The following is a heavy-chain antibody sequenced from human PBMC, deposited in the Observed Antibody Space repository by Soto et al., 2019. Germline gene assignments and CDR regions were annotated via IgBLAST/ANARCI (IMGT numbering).Heavy chain of an antibody. Sequence: LSCAASGFTFSSFAMHWVRQAPGKGLEWVALISYDGSNKYYADSVKGRFTISRDNSMDTLYLQMNSLRGEDTALYYCARGLRFDYDTTGHLDYWGQGTLVTVSS. D-gene: IGHD3-22*01. CDR2: ISYDGSNK. CDR3: ARGLRFDYDTTGHLDY. V-gene: IGHV3-30-3*01. J-gene: IGHJ4*02. CDR1: GFTFSSFA.